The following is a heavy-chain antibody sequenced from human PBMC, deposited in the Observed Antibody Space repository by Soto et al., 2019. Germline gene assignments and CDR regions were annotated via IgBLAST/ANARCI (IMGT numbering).Heavy chain of an antibody. CDR2: IIPIFGTA. Sequence: SVKVSCKASGGTFSSYAISWVRQAPGQGLEWMGGIIPIFGTANYAQKFQGRVTITADESTSTAYMELSSLRSEDTAVYYCARDISQSHSTPKHRFDPWGQGTLVTVSS. CDR1: GGTFSSYA. CDR3: ARDISQSHSTPKHRFDP. D-gene: IGHD2-15*01. V-gene: IGHV1-69*13. J-gene: IGHJ5*02.